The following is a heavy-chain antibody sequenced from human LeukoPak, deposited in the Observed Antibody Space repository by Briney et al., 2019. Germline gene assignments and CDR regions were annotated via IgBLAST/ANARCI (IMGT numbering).Heavy chain of an antibody. CDR3: AKDLSIHYDSRGFDP. D-gene: IGHD3-22*01. V-gene: IGHV3-30*18. Sequence: PGRSLRLSCAASGFTFNTYGMHWVRQAPGKGLEWGAFISYDGSTEYYADSVKGRFTISRDNSKNTQYLQMNSLRAEDTAVYYCAKDLSIHYDSRGFDPWGQGTLVTVSS. J-gene: IGHJ5*02. CDR2: ISYDGSTE. CDR1: GFTFNTYG.